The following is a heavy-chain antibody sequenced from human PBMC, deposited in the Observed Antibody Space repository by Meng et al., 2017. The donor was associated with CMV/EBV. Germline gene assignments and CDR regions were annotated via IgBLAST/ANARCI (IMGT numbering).Heavy chain of an antibody. J-gene: IGHJ4*02. D-gene: IGHD2-2*01. V-gene: IGHV3-21*01. CDR2: ISSSSSYI. CDR3: ATNLNCSSTSCSWYFDY. CDR1: GFTFSSYS. Sequence: GGSLRLSCAASGFTFSSYSMNWVRQAPGKGLEWVSSISSSSSYIYSADSVKGRFTISRDNAKNSLYLQMNSLRAEDTAVYYCATNLNCSSTSCSWYFDYWGQGTLVTVSS.